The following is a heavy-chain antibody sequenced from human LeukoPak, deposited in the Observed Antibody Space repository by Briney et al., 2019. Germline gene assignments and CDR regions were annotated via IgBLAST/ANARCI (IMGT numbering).Heavy chain of an antibody. CDR1: GYTFTSYD. J-gene: IGHJ4*02. Sequence: ASVKVSCKASGYTFTSYDINWVRQATGQGLEWMGWMNPNSGNTGYAHKFRGRVIMTRNTSITTAYMELSSLSSEDTAIYYCARGVAAHDSWGQGTLVTVSS. CDR3: ARGVAAHDS. CDR2: MNPNSGNT. D-gene: IGHD6-19*01. V-gene: IGHV1-8*01.